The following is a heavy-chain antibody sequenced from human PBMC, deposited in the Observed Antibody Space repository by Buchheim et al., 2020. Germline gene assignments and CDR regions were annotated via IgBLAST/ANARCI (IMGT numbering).Heavy chain of an antibody. CDR3: AKDAIQKSSGYYYDHFDY. V-gene: IGHV3-30*18. CDR2: ISYAGSNK. D-gene: IGHD3-22*01. Sequence: QVQLVESGGGLVKPGGSLRLSCAASGFTFSDYYMSWIRQAPGKGLEWVAVISYAGSNKYYADSVKGRFTISRDNSKNTLYLQMNSLRAEDTAVYYCAKDAIQKSSGYYYDHFDYWGQGTL. J-gene: IGHJ4*02. CDR1: GFTFSDYY.